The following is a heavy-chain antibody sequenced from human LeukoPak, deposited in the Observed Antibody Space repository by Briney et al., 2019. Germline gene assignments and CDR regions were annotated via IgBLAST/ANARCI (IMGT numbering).Heavy chain of an antibody. D-gene: IGHD2-2*01. Sequence: SETLSLTCAVHGRSFSGYYWSLIRQPPGKGLEWIGEINHSGSTNYNPSLKSRVTVSVDTSKNQFSLKLSSVTAADTAVYYCARHTCSSTSCPFDYWGQGTLVSVSS. CDR3: ARHTCSSTSCPFDY. CDR1: GRSFSGYY. V-gene: IGHV4-34*01. J-gene: IGHJ4*02. CDR2: INHSGST.